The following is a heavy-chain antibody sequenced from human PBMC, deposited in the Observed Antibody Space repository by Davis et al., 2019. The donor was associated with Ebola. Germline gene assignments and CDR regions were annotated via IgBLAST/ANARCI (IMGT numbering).Heavy chain of an antibody. CDR2: ISGNGGRT. D-gene: IGHD1-26*01. Sequence: GESLKISCAASGFTFSSYAMSWVRQAPGKGLEWVSSISGNGGRTYYADSVKGRFTISRDNSKNTLYLQMNGLRVEDTAMYYCAKDTSNIWFDVWGQGTMVTVSS. V-gene: IGHV3-23*01. CDR3: AKDTSNIWFDV. J-gene: IGHJ3*01. CDR1: GFTFSSYA.